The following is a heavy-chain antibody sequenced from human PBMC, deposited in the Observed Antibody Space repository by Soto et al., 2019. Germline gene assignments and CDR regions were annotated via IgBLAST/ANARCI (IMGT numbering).Heavy chain of an antibody. CDR3: ASLHSSSSRADYYYGMDV. J-gene: IGHJ6*02. CDR2: IIPIFGTA. V-gene: IGHV1-69*06. D-gene: IGHD6-6*01. Sequence: SVKVSCKASGGTFSSYAISWLRQAPGQGLEWMGGIIPIFGTANYAQKFQGRVTITADKSTSTAYMELSSLRSEDTAVYYCASLHSSSSRADYYYGMDVWGQGTTVTVSS. CDR1: GGTFSSYA.